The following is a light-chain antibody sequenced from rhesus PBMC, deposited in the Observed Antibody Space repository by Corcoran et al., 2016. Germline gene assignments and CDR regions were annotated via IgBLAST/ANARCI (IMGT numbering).Light chain of an antibody. V-gene: IGKV1-25*01. Sequence: DIQMTQSPSSLSASVGDRVTITCRASQGITNDLAWYQQKPGETPKLLIYEASSLQSGIPSRFSGSGSGTDFTLTISSLQSEDFATCYCQHYYSIPLTFGGGTKVEIK. CDR3: QHYYSIPLT. CDR2: EAS. CDR1: QGITND. J-gene: IGKJ4*01.